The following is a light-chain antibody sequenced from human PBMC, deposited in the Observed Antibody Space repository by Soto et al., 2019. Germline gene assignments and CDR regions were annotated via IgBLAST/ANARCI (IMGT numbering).Light chain of an antibody. CDR3: QQSYSTPT. CDR2: GAS. J-gene: IGKJ1*01. V-gene: IGKV1-39*01. CDR1: QSIGTY. Sequence: DIQVTQSPSSLSASVGDRVTITCRASQSIGTYLNWYHQKPGKAPQLLIYGASTLQSGVPSRFSASGSGTHFTLTINSLRPEDFGTYSCQQSYSTPTFGQGTKV.